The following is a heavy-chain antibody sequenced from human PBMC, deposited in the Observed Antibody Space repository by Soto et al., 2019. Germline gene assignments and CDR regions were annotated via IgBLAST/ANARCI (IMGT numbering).Heavy chain of an antibody. CDR3: ARRLGYYDILTGYYHYYYGMDV. CDR1: GYSFTSYW. V-gene: IGHV5-51*01. D-gene: IGHD3-9*01. CDR2: IYPGDSDT. J-gene: IGHJ6*02. Sequence: GESLKISCKGSGYSFTSYWIGWVRQMPGKGLEWMGIIYPGDSDTRYSPSFQGQVTISADKSISTAYLQWSSLKASDTAMYYCARRLGYYDILTGYYHYYYGMDVWGQGTTVTVSS.